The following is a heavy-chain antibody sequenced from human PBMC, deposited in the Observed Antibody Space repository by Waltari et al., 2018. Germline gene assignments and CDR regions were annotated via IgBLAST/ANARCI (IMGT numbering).Heavy chain of an antibody. J-gene: IGHJ6*03. V-gene: IGHV1-69*01. CDR3: ARGSRGNWNYAYYYYYYMDV. Sequence: VSCKAYGGTFSSYAISWVRQAPGQGLEWMGGIIPIFGTANYAQKFQGRVTITADESTSTAYMELSSLRSEDTAVYYCARGSRGNWNYAYYYYYYMDVWGKGTTVTVSS. D-gene: IGHD1-7*01. CDR2: IIPIFGTA. CDR1: GGTFSSYA.